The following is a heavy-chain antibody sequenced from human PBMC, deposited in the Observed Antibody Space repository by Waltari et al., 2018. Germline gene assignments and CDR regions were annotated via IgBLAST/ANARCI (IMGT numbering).Heavy chain of an antibody. J-gene: IGHJ4*02. Sequence: EVQLVESGGGLVKPGGALRLSCAASGVTISSFGMSWVRQAPGKGLEWVSSTTNSNTYIYYADSVKGRFTVSIDNAKNSLYLQMNSLRVEDTAYYYCARDMGIYTSYAAYWGQGSLVTVSS. CDR2: TTNSNTYI. CDR1: GVTISSFG. D-gene: IGHD4-4*01. V-gene: IGHV3-21*01. CDR3: ARDMGIYTSYAAY.